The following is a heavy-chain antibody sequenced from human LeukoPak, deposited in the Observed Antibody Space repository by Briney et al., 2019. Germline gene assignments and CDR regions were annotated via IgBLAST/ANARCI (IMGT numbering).Heavy chain of an antibody. CDR1: GFTFSSYW. V-gene: IGHV3-74*01. J-gene: IGHJ5*02. Sequence: GGSLRLSCAASGFTFSSYWMHWVRQTPGKGLMWVSRIHPDGSTTAYADSVKGRFTISRDNAKNTLYLQMNSLRVEDTAVYYCARDSARLTWGQGTLVTVSS. D-gene: IGHD6-25*01. CDR2: IHPDGSTT. CDR3: ARDSARLT.